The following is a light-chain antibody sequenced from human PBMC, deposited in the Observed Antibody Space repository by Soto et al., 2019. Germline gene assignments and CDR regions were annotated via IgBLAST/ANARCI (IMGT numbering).Light chain of an antibody. CDR3: QQLNSYPT. V-gene: IGKV1-9*01. CDR1: QGISSY. CDR2: DAS. J-gene: IGKJ5*01. Sequence: DLELTQSPSFLSSSLGDSVTITCRASQGISSYLAWYQQKPGKAPKLLIYDASTLQSGVQSRFSGSGSGTEFTLTIRSLQPEDFATYYCQQLNSYPTCGQGTRLEIK.